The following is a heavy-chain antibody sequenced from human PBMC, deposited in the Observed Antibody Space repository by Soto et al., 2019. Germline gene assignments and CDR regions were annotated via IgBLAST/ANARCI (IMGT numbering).Heavy chain of an antibody. CDR1: GGSISSGGYY. V-gene: IGHV4-31*03. CDR2: IYYSGST. CDR3: ARDRSVVVVPAAITYGMDV. Sequence: PSETLSLTCTVSGGSISSGGYYWSWIRQHPGKGLEWIGYIYYSGSTYYNPSLKSRVTISVDTSKNQFSLKLSSVTAADTAVYYCARDRSVVVVPAAITYGMDVWGQGTTVTVSS. J-gene: IGHJ6*02. D-gene: IGHD2-2*01.